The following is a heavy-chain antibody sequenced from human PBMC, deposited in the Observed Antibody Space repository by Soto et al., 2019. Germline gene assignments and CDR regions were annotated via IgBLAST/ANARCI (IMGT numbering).Heavy chain of an antibody. J-gene: IGHJ5*02. D-gene: IGHD3-9*01. Sequence: KAPETLSLTCTVSGNSISKSGHYWGWIRQPPGKALEWIGGIDDRGSTLYNPSLRSPITMTIDTSQKFFSLKLTSVSASDTALYYCTRLLPPYDTPGPSCFGPWGQGALVTVSS. V-gene: IGHV4-39*02. CDR1: GNSISKSGHY. CDR3: TRLLPPYDTPGPSCFGP. CDR2: IDDRGST.